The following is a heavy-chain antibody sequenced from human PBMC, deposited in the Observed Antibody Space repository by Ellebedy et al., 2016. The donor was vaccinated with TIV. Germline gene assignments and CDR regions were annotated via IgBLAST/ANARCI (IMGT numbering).Heavy chain of an antibody. CDR1: GYIFTNYG. CDR3: ARGEYDSRKFDY. CDR2: ISPYNGNT. Sequence: ASVKVSXKASGYIFTNYGINWVRQAPGQGLQWLGWISPYNGNTNYAQKLQGRVTMTTDTSTSTAYMELRSLRSDDTAVYYCARGEYDSRKFDYWGQGTLVTVSS. D-gene: IGHD3-22*01. V-gene: IGHV1-18*01. J-gene: IGHJ4*02.